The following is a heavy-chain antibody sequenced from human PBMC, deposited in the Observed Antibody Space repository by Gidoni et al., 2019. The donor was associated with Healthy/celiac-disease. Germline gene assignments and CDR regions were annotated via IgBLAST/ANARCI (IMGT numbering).Heavy chain of an antibody. CDR3: ARGTVVVVAATDYYYYGMDV. J-gene: IGHJ6*02. CDR1: GGSISSYY. CDR2: IYYSGST. V-gene: IGHV4-59*01. Sequence: QVQLQESGPGLVKPSETLSLTCTVSGGSISSYYWSWIRQPPGKGLEWIGYIYYSGSTNYNPSLKSRVTISVYTSKNQFSLKLSSVTAADTAVYYCARGTVVVVAATDYYYYGMDVWGQGTTVTVSS. D-gene: IGHD2-15*01.